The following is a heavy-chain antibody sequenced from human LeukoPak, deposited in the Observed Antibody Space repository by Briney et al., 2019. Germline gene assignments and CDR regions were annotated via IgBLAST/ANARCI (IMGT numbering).Heavy chain of an antibody. CDR1: GYTFISYG. Sequence: ASVKVSCKASGYTFISYGISWVRQAPGQGLEWMGWISAYNGNTNYAQKLQGRVTMTTDTYTSTTYMELRSLRSDDTAVYYCARGVGGYSSGWTTYYYYGMDVWGQGTTVTVSS. CDR2: ISAYNGNT. V-gene: IGHV1-18*01. CDR3: ARGVGGYSSGWTTYYYYGMDV. D-gene: IGHD6-19*01. J-gene: IGHJ6*02.